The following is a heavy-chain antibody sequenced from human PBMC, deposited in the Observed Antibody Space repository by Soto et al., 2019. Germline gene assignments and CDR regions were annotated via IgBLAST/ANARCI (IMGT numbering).Heavy chain of an antibody. CDR1: GGSVSSGSYY. CDR3: ASVTRTCISTSCYRYYYGMDV. CDR2: IYYSGST. D-gene: IGHD2-2*02. Sequence: QVQLQESGPGLVKPSETLSLTCTVSGGSVSSGSYYWSWIRQPPGKGLEWIGYIYYSGSTNYNPSLTRRVTIPVDTSKNQSSLKPSSVTAADTAVYYCASVTRTCISTSCYRYYYGMDVWGQGTTVTVSS. V-gene: IGHV4-61*01. J-gene: IGHJ6*02.